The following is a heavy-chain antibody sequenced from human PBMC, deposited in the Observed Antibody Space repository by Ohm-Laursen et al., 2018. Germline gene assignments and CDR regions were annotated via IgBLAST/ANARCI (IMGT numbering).Heavy chain of an antibody. CDR1: GFTFNKFA. D-gene: IGHD4/OR15-4a*01. CDR3: ARTMALDS. V-gene: IGHV3-23*01. CDR2: IGTRGVNT. J-gene: IGHJ4*02. Sequence: GSLRLSCAASGFTFNKFAMNWVRQAPGKELDWVSTIGTRGVNTYYADSVKGRFTISRDNSKNTLYLQMNSLRAEDTAVYYCARTMALDSWGQGALVTVSS.